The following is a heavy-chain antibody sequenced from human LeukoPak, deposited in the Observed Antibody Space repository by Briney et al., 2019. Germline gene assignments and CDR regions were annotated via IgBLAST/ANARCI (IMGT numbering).Heavy chain of an antibody. CDR1: GGSISSYY. V-gene: IGHV4-59*01. CDR2: IYYSGST. Sequence: KTSETLSLTCTVSGGSISSYYWSWIRQPPGKGLEWIGYIYYSGSTNYNPSLKSRVTISVDTSKNQFSLKLSSVTAADTAVYYCATGAKKYYFDYWGQGTLVTVSS. D-gene: IGHD3-10*01. J-gene: IGHJ4*02. CDR3: ATGAKKYYFDY.